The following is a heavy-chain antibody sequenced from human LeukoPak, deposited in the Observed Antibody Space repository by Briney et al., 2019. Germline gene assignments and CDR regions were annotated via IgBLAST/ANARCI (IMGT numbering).Heavy chain of an antibody. CDR2: ISSSSSYI. J-gene: IGHJ4*02. V-gene: IGHV3-21*01. D-gene: IGHD6-13*01. CDR3: ARGYSSSWYKDY. CDR1: GFIFSSYS. Sequence: GGSLRLSCAASGFIFSSYSMNWVRQAPGKGLEWVSSISSSSSYIYYADSVKGRFTISRDNAKNSLYLQMNSLRAEDTAVYYCARGYSSSWYKDYWGQGTLVTVSS.